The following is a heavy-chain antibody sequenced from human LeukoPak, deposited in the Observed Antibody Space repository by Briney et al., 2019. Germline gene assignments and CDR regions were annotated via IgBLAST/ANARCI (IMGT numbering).Heavy chain of an antibody. CDR3: AREDYYDSSGYSLFDY. Sequence: SVKVSCKASGGTFSSYAISWVRQAPGQGLEWMGGIIPVFGTANYAQKFQGRVTITTDESTSTAYMELSSLRSEDTAVYYCAREDYYDSSGYSLFDYWGQGTLVTVSS. V-gene: IGHV1-69*05. CDR1: GGTFSSYA. J-gene: IGHJ4*02. D-gene: IGHD3-22*01. CDR2: IIPVFGTA.